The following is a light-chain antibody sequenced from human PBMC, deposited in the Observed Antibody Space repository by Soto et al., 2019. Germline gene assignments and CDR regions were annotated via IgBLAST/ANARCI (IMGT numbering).Light chain of an antibody. V-gene: IGKV3-11*01. CDR1: QSINSA. J-gene: IGKJ5*01. CDR2: DAS. CDR3: QQRSVWVT. Sequence: PGERATLSCRTSQSINSALAWYQQKPGQAPSLLIYDASNRANGIPARFSGSGSGTDFTLTISSAEPEDSAVYYCQQRSVWVTFGQGTRLEIK.